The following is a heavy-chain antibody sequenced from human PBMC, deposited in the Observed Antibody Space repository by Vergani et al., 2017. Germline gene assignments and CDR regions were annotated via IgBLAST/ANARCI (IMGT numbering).Heavy chain of an antibody. D-gene: IGHD3-10*01. CDR2: IYYSGST. CDR1: GGSISSYY. V-gene: IGHV4-59*01. Sequence: QVQLQESGPGLVKPSETLSLTCTVSGGSISSYYWSWIRQPPGKGLEWIGYIYYSGSTNYNPSLKSRVTISVDTSKNPFSLRLSPVTAADTAVYYCARVGRGTSMVRGYWFDPWGQGTLVTVSS. J-gene: IGHJ5*02. CDR3: ARVGRGTSMVRGYWFDP.